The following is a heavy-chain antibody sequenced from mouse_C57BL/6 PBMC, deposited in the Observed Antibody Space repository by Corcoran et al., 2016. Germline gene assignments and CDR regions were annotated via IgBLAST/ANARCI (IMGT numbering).Heavy chain of an antibody. CDR2: INTYSGVP. Sequence: QIQLVQSGPELKKPGETVKISCKASGYTFTTYGMSWVKQAPGKGLKWMGWINTYSGVPTYADDFKGRFAFSLETSASTAYLQINNLKNEDTATYFCARGTVVYFDYWGQGTTLTVSS. CDR1: GYTFTTYG. CDR3: ARGTVVYFDY. D-gene: IGHD1-1*01. V-gene: IGHV9-3*01. J-gene: IGHJ2*01.